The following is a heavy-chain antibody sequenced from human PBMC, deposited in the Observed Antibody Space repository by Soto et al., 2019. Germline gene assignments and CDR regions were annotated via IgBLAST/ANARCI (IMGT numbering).Heavy chain of an antibody. Sequence: QVQLVESGGGVVQPGRSLRLSCAASGFTFSSYAMHWVRQAPGKGLEWVAVISYDGSNKYYADSVKGRFTISRDNSKNTLYLQMNSLRAEDTAVYYCAREKWGYLGIDYWGQGTLVTVSS. CDR3: AREKWGYLGIDY. J-gene: IGHJ4*02. CDR2: ISYDGSNK. CDR1: GFTFSSYA. D-gene: IGHD1-26*01. V-gene: IGHV3-30-3*01.